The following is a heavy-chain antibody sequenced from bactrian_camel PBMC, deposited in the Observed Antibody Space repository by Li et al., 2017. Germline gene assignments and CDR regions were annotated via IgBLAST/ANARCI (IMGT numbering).Heavy chain of an antibody. J-gene: IGHJ6*01. Sequence: HVQLVESGGGLAQPGGSLRLTCTCAGCTAAGLRLANYHAYWYRSLPGDECELVAGISTDGTTEYADSVKGRFTISRDNAKNAVYLQMNSLKVDDTAVYYCAADDSYDCYSASGGPGTQVTVS. CDR1: GLRLANYH. D-gene: IGHD3*01. CDR2: ISTDGTT. V-gene: IGHV3S55*01. CDR3: AADDSYDCYSAS.